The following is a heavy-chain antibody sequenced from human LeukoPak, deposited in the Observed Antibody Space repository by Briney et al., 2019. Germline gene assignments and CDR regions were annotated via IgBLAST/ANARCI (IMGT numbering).Heavy chain of an antibody. CDR3: ARWGKCSGGSCYFDY. J-gene: IGHJ4*02. Sequence: SETLSLTCTVSGGSISSYYWSWIRQPPGKGLEWIGYTYYSGSTNYNPSLKSRVTISVDTSKNQFSLKLSSVTAADTAVYYCARWGKCSGGSCYFDYWGQGTLVTVSS. D-gene: IGHD2-15*01. CDR1: GGSISSYY. CDR2: TYYSGST. V-gene: IGHV4-59*01.